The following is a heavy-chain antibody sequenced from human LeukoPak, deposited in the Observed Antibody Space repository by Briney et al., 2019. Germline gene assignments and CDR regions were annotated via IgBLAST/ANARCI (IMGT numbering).Heavy chain of an antibody. J-gene: IGHJ6*02. CDR2: ISSSSSYI. V-gene: IGHV3-21*01. Sequence: GGSLRLSCAASGFTFSSYSVNWVRQAPGKGLEWVSSISSSSSYIYYADSVKGRFTISRDNAKNSLYLQMNSLRAEDTAVYYCAAEYSSSSEYYYYYGMGVWGQGTTVTVSS. CDR1: GFTFSSYS. CDR3: AAEYSSSSEYYYYYGMGV. D-gene: IGHD6-6*01.